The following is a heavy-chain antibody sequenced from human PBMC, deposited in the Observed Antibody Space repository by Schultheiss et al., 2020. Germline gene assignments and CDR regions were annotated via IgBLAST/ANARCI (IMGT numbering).Heavy chain of an antibody. CDR3: ARAVMDVVAATHFDY. V-gene: IGHV3-33*08. CDR2: IWYDGSNK. Sequence: SLKISCAASGFTFSSYAMGWVRQAPGKGLEWVAVIWYDGSNKYYADSVMGRFTISRDNAKKSLYLQMNSLIAEDMAVYYCARAVMDVVAATHFDYWGQGTLVTVSS. J-gene: IGHJ4*02. CDR1: GFTFSSYA. D-gene: IGHD5-12*01.